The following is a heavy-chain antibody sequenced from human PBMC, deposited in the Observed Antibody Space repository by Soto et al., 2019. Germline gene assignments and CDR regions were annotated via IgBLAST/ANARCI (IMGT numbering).Heavy chain of an antibody. Sequence: PSQIMSLICSVFGVSGCSGSHYWSWIRQSPGKGREWIGFIYYSGSTWYNPSLRSRVTISVDTSKNKVSLSLTSLTVADTAVYYCARPRWKDGIKGGRGILVTVSS. J-gene: IGHJ4*02. V-gene: IGHV4-61*01. CDR1: GVSGCSGSHY. CDR3: ARPRWKDGIK. CDR2: IYYSGST. D-gene: IGHD1-20*01.